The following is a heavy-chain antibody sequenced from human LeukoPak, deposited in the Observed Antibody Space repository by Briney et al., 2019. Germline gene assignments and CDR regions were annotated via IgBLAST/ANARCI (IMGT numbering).Heavy chain of an antibody. CDR3: ARLLDNDISGDPDTFDV. D-gene: IGHD3-22*01. CDR2: VSYTGMT. Sequence: SETLSLTCTVSGGSLSGHYWSWIRQPPRQRLEWIGYVSYTGMTYHDPSLQSRVTISIDTSKSQVSLKLTSVTSADTAVYSCARLLDNDISGDPDTFDVWGQGKTFIVSS. J-gene: IGHJ3*01. CDR1: GGSLSGHY. V-gene: IGHV4-59*11.